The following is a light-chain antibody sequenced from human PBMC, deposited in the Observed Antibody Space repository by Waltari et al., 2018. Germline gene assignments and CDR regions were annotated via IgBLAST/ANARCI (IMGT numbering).Light chain of an antibody. J-gene: IGLJ3*02. CDR2: KTN. CDR1: SGPFPSTSH. Sequence: QTVVTQEPSLSVSPGGTVTLPCALRSGPFPSTSHVRWYQQSPGQPPRTLWYKTNPRSNGVPDRFSGSILGSEAALTITGAQADDESNYYCLVYMGSGIWVFGGGTKLTV. CDR3: LVYMGSGIWV. V-gene: IGLV8-61*01.